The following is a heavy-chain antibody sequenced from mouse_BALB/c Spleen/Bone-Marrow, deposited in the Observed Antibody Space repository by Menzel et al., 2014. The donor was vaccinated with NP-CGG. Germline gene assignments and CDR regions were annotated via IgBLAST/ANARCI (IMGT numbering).Heavy chain of an antibody. CDR1: GFDFSRYW. J-gene: IGHJ3*01. V-gene: IGHV4-1*02. CDR2: INPESNTV. CDR3: ARLGYYGWFAY. D-gene: IGHD2-3*01. Sequence: EVKLVESGGGLVQPGGSLKLSCAASGFDFSRYWMSWVRQAPGKGLQWIGEINPESNTVNYTPSLKDKFIISRDNANNTLYLQMSKVRSEDTALYCCARLGYYGWFAYWGQGTLVTVSA.